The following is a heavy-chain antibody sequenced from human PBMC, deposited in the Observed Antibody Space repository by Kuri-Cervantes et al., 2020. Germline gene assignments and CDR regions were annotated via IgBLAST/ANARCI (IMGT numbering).Heavy chain of an antibody. D-gene: IGHD3-10*01. V-gene: IGHV3-30-3*01. CDR3: TTDRGVLLWFGEFTDYYFDY. Sequence: SCKASGYTFSSYAMHWVRQAPGKGLEWVAVISHDGSNKYYADSVKGRFTISRDDSKNTLYLQMNSLKTEDTAVYYCTTDRGVLLWFGEFTDYYFDYWGQGTLVTVSS. CDR2: ISHDGSNK. CDR1: GYTFSSYA. J-gene: IGHJ4*02.